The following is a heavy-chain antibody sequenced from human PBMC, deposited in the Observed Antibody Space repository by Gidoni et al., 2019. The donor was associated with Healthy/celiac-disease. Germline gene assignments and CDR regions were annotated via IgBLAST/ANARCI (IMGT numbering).Heavy chain of an antibody. CDR3: AKEISAARPLF. Sequence: EVQLLESGGGLVQPGGSLRLSCAAAGFTFSSYAMRWVRQAPGKGLEWASALRGSVGSTYYADSVKGRFTISRDNSKNTLYLQMNSLRAEDTAVYYCAKEISAARPLFWGQGTLVTVSS. V-gene: IGHV3-23*01. J-gene: IGHJ4*02. D-gene: IGHD6-6*01. CDR1: GFTFSSYA. CDR2: LRGSVGST.